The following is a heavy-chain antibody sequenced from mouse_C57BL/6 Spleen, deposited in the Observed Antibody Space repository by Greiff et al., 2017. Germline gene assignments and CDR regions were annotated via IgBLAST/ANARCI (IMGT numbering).Heavy chain of an antibody. Sequence: VQLQQSGAELVRPGASVKLSCTASGFNIKDDYMHWVKQRPEQGLEWIGWIDPENGDTEYASKFQGKATITADTSSNTAYLQLSSLTSEDTAVYYGTTQLWQPRSDAMDYWGQGTSVTVSS. CDR2: IDPENGDT. J-gene: IGHJ4*01. V-gene: IGHV14-4*01. D-gene: IGHD1-1*02. CDR1: GFNIKDDY. CDR3: TTQLWQPRSDAMDY.